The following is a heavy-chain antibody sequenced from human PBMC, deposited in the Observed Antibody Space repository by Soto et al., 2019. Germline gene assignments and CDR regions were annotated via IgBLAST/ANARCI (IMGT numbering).Heavy chain of an antibody. J-gene: IGHJ4*02. CDR3: ASGAAPIDY. V-gene: IGHV1-18*01. Sequence: QVQLVQSGAEVKKPGASVKVSCKASGYTFTNFGISWVRQAPGQGLEWMGWISAYNGNTNYAQNFQGRVTMTTDTPTSTGYIEQRSLRSDDTAVNYCASGAAPIDYGGRGTLVTVSS. D-gene: IGHD6-25*01. CDR1: GYTFTNFG. CDR2: ISAYNGNT.